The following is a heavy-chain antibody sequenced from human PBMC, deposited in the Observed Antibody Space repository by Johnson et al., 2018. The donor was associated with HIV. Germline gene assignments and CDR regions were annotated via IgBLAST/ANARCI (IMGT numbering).Heavy chain of an antibody. CDR2: ISSGGTT. V-gene: IGHV3-66*01. CDR1: EFTISGYY. CDR3: ARGIAARVAFDI. Sequence: VQLVESGGGLVPPGGSLRLSCTASEFTISGYYMSWVRQAPGKGLEWVSVISSGGTTYYADSVKGRFTVSRDNSGNTLYLQMNSLRAEDTAVYYGARGIAARVAFDIWGQGTMVTVSS. D-gene: IGHD6-13*01. J-gene: IGHJ3*02.